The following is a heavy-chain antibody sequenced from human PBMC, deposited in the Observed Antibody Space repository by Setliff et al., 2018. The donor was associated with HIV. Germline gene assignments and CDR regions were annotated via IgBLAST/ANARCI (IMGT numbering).Heavy chain of an antibody. CDR1: GVSTSIHY. D-gene: IGHD5-18*01. CDR3: ARGTGSYGSDY. J-gene: IGHJ4*02. Sequence: SETLSLTCTVSGVSTSIHYWVWIRQPAGRGLEWIGRIHTSGSTNYNPSLKSRVTISVDTSKNQFSLKLSSVTAADTAVYYCARGTGSYGSDYWGQGTLVTVSS. CDR2: IHTSGST. V-gene: IGHV4-4*07.